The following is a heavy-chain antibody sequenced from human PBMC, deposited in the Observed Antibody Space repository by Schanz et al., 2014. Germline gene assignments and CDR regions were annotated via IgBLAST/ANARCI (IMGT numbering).Heavy chain of an antibody. CDR3: ARDSLRGATGGYGMDV. V-gene: IGHV4-61*02. D-gene: IGHD2-8*02. Sequence: QVQLQESGPGLVKPSQTLSLTCTVSGVSISSATYYWSWVRQPAGKGLEWIGRIYSRGSSTYNPSLKSGVPISIDTSNNQYSLKLNSVTAADTAVYYCARDSLRGATGGYGMDVWGQGTTVTVSS. J-gene: IGHJ6*02. CDR2: IYSRGSS. CDR1: GVSISSATYY.